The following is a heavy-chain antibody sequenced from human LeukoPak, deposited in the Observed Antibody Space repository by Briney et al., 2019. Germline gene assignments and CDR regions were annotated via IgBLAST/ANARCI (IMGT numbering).Heavy chain of an antibody. J-gene: IGHJ4*02. CDR2: ISYDGSNK. CDR1: GFTFSSYG. D-gene: IGHD1-26*01. V-gene: IGHV3-30*18. Sequence: TGRSLRLSCAASGFTFSSYGMHWVRQAPGKGLEWVAVISYDGSNKYYADSVKGRFTISRDNSKNTLYLQMNSLRAEDTAVYYCAKDVGGSYYYYFDYWGQGTLVTVSS. CDR3: AKDVGGSYYYYFDY.